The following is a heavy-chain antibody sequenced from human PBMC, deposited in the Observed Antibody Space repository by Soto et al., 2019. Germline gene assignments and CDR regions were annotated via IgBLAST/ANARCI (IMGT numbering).Heavy chain of an antibody. J-gene: IGHJ4*02. D-gene: IGHD2-2*03. CDR3: ARFMDSHFDY. V-gene: IGHV1-69*13. CDR2: IIPIFGTA. CDR1: GYTFNSYG. Sequence: APVKVSCKASGYTFNSYGISWVRQAPGQGLEWMGGIIPIFGTANYAQKFQGRVTITADESTSTAYMELSSLRSEDTAVYYCARFMDSHFDYWGQGTLVTVSS.